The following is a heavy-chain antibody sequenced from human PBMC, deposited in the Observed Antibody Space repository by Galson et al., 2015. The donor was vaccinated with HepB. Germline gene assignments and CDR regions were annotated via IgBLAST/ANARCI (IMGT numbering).Heavy chain of an antibody. CDR1: GFTFSSYS. J-gene: IGHJ5*02. CDR2: VSSSVRYI. CDR3: ARDRLERSGWFDP. Sequence: LRLSCAASGFTFSSYSMNWVRQAPGKGLEWVSSVSSSVRYIYYADSVKGRYTISRDNAKNSLYLQMNSLRAEDTAVYYCARDRLERSGWFDPWGQGTLVTVSS. V-gene: IGHV3-21*01. D-gene: IGHD1-1*01.